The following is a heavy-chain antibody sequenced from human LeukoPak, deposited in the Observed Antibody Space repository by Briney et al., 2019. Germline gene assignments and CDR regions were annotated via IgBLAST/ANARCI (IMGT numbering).Heavy chain of an antibody. CDR2: IYTSGST. V-gene: IGHV4-4*07. D-gene: IGHD6-25*01. J-gene: IGHJ4*02. CDR1: GGSISSYY. Sequence: PSETLSLTCTVSGGSISSYYWSWIRQPAGKGLEWIGRIYTSGSTNYNPSLKSRVTMSVDTSKNQFSLKLSSVTAADTAVYYCARRVAAADTYYFDYWGQGTLVTVSS. CDR3: ARRVAAADTYYFDY.